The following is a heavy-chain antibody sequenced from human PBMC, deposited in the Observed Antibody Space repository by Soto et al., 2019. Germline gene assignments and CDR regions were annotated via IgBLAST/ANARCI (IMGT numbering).Heavy chain of an antibody. Sequence: QVQLVQSGAEVKKPGASVKVSCKASGYTFTSYGIIWVRQAPGQGLEWMGWINAYNGNTKYAPKLQGRVTMTTDTSKSTAYMELRSLRSDDTAVYYCARDRARAQFDYWGQGTLVTVSS. CDR3: ARDRARAQFDY. CDR1: GYTFTSYG. D-gene: IGHD1-26*01. V-gene: IGHV1-18*01. J-gene: IGHJ4*02. CDR2: INAYNGNT.